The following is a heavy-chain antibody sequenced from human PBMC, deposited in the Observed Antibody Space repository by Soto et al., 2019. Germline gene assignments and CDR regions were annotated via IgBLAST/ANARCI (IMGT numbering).Heavy chain of an antibody. CDR2: IYYSGST. CDR3: ASPRPDYSNYMRVWSDAPSPYGMDV. D-gene: IGHD4-4*01. V-gene: IGHV4-31*03. CDR1: GGSISSGGYY. J-gene: IGHJ6*02. Sequence: SETLSLTCTVSGGSISSGGYYWSWIRQHPGKGLEWIGYIYYSGSTYYNPSLKSRVTISVDTSKNQFSLKLSSVTAADTAAYYCASPRPDYSNYMRVWSDAPSPYGMDVWGQGTTVTVSS.